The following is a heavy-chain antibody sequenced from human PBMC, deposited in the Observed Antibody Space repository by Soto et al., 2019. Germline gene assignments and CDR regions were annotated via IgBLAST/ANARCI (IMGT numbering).Heavy chain of an antibody. J-gene: IGHJ4*02. CDR3: ARGELRFNFDY. Sequence: PSETLSLTCTVSGGSISSYYWSWIRQPPGKGLECIGYIYYSGSTNYNPSLKSRVTISVDTSKNQFSLKLSSVTAADTAVYYCARGELRFNFDYWGQGTLVTSPQ. CDR1: GGSISSYY. V-gene: IGHV4-59*01. D-gene: IGHD1-7*01. CDR2: IYYSGST.